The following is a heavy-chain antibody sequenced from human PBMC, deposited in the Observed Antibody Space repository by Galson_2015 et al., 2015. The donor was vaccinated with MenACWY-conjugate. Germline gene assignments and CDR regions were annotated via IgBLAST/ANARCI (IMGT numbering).Heavy chain of an antibody. J-gene: IGHJ4*02. CDR2: IIPIFGTV. CDR1: GGTFSSYT. Sequence: SVKVSCKASGGTFSSYTSSWVRQAPGQGLEWMGGIIPIFGTVNYAQKFQGRVRITADESTSTAYMELSSLRSDDTAVYYCASVDTTMVYPGPHYFDYWGQGTLVTVSS. CDR3: ASVDTTMVYPGPHYFDY. V-gene: IGHV1-69*13. D-gene: IGHD5-18*01.